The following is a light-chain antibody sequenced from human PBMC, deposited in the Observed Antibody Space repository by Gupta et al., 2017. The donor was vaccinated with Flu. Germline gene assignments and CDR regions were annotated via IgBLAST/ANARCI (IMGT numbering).Light chain of an antibody. CDR1: CSDVGSYNF. CDR3: VSGAGYANGWV. V-gene: IGLV2-23*01. J-gene: IGLJ3*02. CDR2: EYI. Sequence: SALPQPVSESAAPWTPITISCTGTCSDVGSYNFVSWFQHHPGKVPKLMIYEYIKRPSGVPNRFSGSKSGTTASLTIAGLQAEDEADYYCVSGAGYANGWVFGGGTKMTVL.